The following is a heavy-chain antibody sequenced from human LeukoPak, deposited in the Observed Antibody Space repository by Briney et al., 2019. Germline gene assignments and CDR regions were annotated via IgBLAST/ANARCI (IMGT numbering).Heavy chain of an antibody. D-gene: IGHD3-10*01. CDR1: GFTFSSYW. CDR3: ARGQTLLWFGEGSPFDY. J-gene: IGHJ4*02. V-gene: IGHV3-7*01. CDR2: IKQDGSEK. Sequence: PGGSLRLSCAASGFTFSSYWMSWVRQAPGKGLEWVANIKQDGSEKYYVDSVKGRFTISRDNAKNSLCLQMNSLRAEDTAVYYCARGQTLLWFGEGSPFDYWGQGTLVTVSS.